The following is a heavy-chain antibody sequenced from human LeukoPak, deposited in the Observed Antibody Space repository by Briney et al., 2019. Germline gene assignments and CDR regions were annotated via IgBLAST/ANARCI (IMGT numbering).Heavy chain of an antibody. D-gene: IGHD3-16*02. Sequence: ASVKVSCKASRGTFGRDAISWVRQAPGQGLEWMGWISAYNGNTNSAQKFQGRVTMTTDTSTSTAYMELSRLTSDDTAVYYCARGEMVTFGGVIVISTFDIWGQGTMVTVS. CDR3: ARGEMVTFGGVIVISTFDI. CDR2: ISAYNGNT. J-gene: IGHJ3*02. CDR1: RGTFGRDA. V-gene: IGHV1-18*01.